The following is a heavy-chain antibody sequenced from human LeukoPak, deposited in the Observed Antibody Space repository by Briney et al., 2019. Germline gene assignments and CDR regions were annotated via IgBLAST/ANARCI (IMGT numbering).Heavy chain of an antibody. V-gene: IGHV4-59*08. CDR1: GDHITNYY. J-gene: IGHJ4*02. CDR3: ARTARIPDC. Sequence: SETLSLTCAVSGDHITNYYWSWIRQPPGKGLEYIGYMYYTGDTSYNPSLKSRVTISLDTSKNQCFLTLSSVTAADTAVYYCARTARIPDCWGQGVLVTVSA. D-gene: IGHD2-21*01. CDR2: MYYTGDT.